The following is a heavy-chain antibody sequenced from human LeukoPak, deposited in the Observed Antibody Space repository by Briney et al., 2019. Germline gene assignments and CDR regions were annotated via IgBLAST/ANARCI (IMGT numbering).Heavy chain of an antibody. CDR3: ARARLGDFSFDY. CDR2: IYYSGNT. V-gene: IGHV4-61*05. J-gene: IGHJ4*02. Sequence: SETLSLTCTVSGGSISSSSYYWGWIRQPPGKGLEWIGYIYYSGNTNNNPSLKSRVTVSVDTSKNQFSLKLSSVTAADTAVYYCARARLGDFSFDYWGQGTLVTVSS. D-gene: IGHD2-21*02. CDR1: GGSISSSSYY.